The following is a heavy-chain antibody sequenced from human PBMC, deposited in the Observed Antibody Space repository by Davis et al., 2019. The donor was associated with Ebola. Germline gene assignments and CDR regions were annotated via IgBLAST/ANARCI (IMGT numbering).Heavy chain of an antibody. D-gene: IGHD4-23*01. V-gene: IGHV5-51*01. J-gene: IGHJ6*02. CDR1: GYSFTSYW. CDR3: ARQASYGGNWGCYYYYGMDV. Sequence: GESLKIPCKGSGYSFTSYWIGWVRQMPGKGLEWMGIIYPGDSDTRYSPSFQGQVTISADKSISTAYLQWSSLKASDTAMYYCARQASYGGNWGCYYYYGMDVWGQGTTVTVSS. CDR2: IYPGDSDT.